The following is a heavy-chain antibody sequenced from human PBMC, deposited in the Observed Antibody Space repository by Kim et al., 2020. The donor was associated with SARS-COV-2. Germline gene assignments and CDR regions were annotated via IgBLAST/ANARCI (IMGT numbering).Heavy chain of an antibody. Sequence: AQKFQGRVTMTRNTSISTAYMELSSLRSEDTAVYYCASCGGDCYQDAFDIWGQGTMVTVSS. D-gene: IGHD2-21*01. CDR3: ASCGGDCYQDAFDI. J-gene: IGHJ3*02. V-gene: IGHV1-8*01.